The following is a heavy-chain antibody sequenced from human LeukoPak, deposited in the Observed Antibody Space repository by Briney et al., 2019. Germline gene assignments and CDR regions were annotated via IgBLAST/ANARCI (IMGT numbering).Heavy chain of an antibody. D-gene: IGHD1-1*01. J-gene: IGHJ4*02. CDR3: ARVRNGDYADY. CDR1: GFTFSSYS. CDR2: ISSSSSTI. V-gene: IGHV3-48*04. Sequence: GGSLRLSCAASGFTFSSYSMNWVRQAPGKGLEWVSYISSSSSTIYYTDSVKGRFTISRDNAKNSLYLQMNSLRAEDTAVYYCARVRNGDYADYWGQGTLVTVSS.